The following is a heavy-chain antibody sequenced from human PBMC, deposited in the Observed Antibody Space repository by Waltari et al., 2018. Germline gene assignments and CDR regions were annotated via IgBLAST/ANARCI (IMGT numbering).Heavy chain of an antibody. CDR1: GFTFSTNA. D-gene: IGHD1-26*01. Sequence: EVQLVESGGGLVQPGGSLRLSCVASGFTFSTNAMSWVRQAPGKGLEWISSICASADCAYYADSVKGRFTISRDNSKNTLYLQANTLGAEDTAVYDCADAGWGEPKAYWGQGTLVTVSS. V-gene: IGHV3-23*04. J-gene: IGHJ4*02. CDR2: ICASADCA. CDR3: ADAGWGEPKAY.